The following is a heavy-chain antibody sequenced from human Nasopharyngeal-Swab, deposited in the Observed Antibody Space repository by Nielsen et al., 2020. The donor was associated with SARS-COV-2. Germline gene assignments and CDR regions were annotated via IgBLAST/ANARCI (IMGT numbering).Heavy chain of an antibody. CDR1: ESTFSNYW. V-gene: IGHV3-7*04. D-gene: IGHD1-20*01. CDR2: IKEVGMAK. Sequence: GESLKISFAASESTFSNYWMSGVRQAPGKGREGGANIKEVGMAKYYVDSVKGRFTISGDNAEKSLYLEMNSLRAEETAVYYFGGVSRAISGGYWGQGTLVTVSS. J-gene: IGHJ4*02. CDR3: GGVSRAISGGY.